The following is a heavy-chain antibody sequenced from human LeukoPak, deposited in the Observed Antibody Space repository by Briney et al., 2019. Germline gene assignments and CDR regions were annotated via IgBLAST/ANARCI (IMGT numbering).Heavy chain of an antibody. D-gene: IGHD6-13*01. J-gene: IGHJ4*02. Sequence: SETLSLTCAVHGGSFSGYYWSWIRQPPGKGLEWIGEINHSGSTNYNPSLKSRVTISVDTSKNQFSLKLSSVTAADTAVYYCARGLKGAYIAAALDLDYWGQGTLVTVSS. CDR3: ARGLKGAYIAAALDLDY. CDR1: GGSFSGYY. V-gene: IGHV4-34*01. CDR2: INHSGST.